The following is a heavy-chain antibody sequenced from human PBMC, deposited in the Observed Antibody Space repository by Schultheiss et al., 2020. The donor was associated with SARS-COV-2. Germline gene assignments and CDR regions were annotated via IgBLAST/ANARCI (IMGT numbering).Heavy chain of an antibody. J-gene: IGHJ4*02. V-gene: IGHV1-2*06. CDR3: ARDVGAVAVDY. CDR1: GYTFTGYY. D-gene: IGHD6-19*01. CDR2: INPNSGGT. Sequence: ASVKVSCKASGYTFTGYYMHWVRQAPGQGLEWMGRINPNSGGTNYAQKFQGRVTITADKSTSTAYMELSSLRSEDTAVYYCARDVGAVAVDYWGQGTLVTVSS.